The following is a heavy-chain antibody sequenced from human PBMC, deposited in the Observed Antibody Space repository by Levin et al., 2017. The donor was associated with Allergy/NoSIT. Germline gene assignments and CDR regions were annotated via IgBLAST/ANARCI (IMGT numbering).Heavy chain of an antibody. CDR1: GYTFTNYY. J-gene: IGHJ4*02. CDR2: INPSGGST. V-gene: IGHV1-46*01. Sequence: ASVKVSCKASGYTFTNYYMNWVRQAPGQGLEWMGIINPSGGSTSYAQKFQGRVTMTRDTSTSTVYMELSSLRSEDTAVYYCARAGDGYAIEYWGQGTLVTVSS. D-gene: IGHD5-24*01. CDR3: ARAGDGYAIEY.